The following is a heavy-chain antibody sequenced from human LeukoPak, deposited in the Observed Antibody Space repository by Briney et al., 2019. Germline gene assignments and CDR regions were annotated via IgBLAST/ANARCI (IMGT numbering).Heavy chain of an antibody. CDR3: ARDRALGSGKYYFDY. CDR2: VYYSGST. V-gene: IGHV4-61*08. D-gene: IGHD3-16*01. Sequence: SETLSLTCAVSGGSISSGAYSWSWIRQPPRKGLEWIGYVYYSGSTNYNPSLKSRVTISVDTSQNQFSLKLSSVTAADTAVYYCARDRALGSGKYYFDYWGQGTLVTVSA. CDR1: GGSISSGAYS. J-gene: IGHJ4*02.